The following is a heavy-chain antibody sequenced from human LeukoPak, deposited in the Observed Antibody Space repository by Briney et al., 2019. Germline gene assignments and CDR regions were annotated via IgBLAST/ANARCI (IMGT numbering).Heavy chain of an antibody. J-gene: IGHJ3*01. CDR3: AWVDTAAYAFVF. Sequence: KPSETLSLTCTVSGGSISSYYWSWIRQPPGKGLEWIGYIYYSGSTNYNPSLKSRVTISVDTSKNQFSLKLSSVTAADTAVYYCAWVDTAAYAFVFWGQGTMVTVSS. CDR1: GGSISSYY. CDR2: IYYSGST. V-gene: IGHV4-59*01. D-gene: IGHD5-18*01.